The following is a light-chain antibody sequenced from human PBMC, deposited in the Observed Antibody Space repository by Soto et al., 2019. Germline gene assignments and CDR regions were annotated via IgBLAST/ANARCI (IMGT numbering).Light chain of an antibody. CDR3: QQYGSSRLT. J-gene: IGKJ4*01. Sequence: EIVLTQSPGTLSLSPGERATLSCRASQSVSSSYLAWYQQKPGQAPRLLIYGASSRATGIPDRISGSGCGTADTITISRLEPQDDSVYYCQQYGSSRLTFGGGTKVEIK. CDR1: QSVSSSY. CDR2: GAS. V-gene: IGKV3-20*01.